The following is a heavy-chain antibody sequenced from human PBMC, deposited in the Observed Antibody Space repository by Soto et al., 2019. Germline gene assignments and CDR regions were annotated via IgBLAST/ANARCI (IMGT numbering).Heavy chain of an antibody. V-gene: IGHV1-18*01. CDR2: INAYNGNT. D-gene: IGHD6-19*01. Sequence: KASGYTFTTYGISWVRQAPGQGLEWMGWINAYNGNTNYAQKLQGRVTMTTDSSTSTAYMELRSLRSDDTAVYYCAREPVAGIWFDPWGQGTLVTVSS. J-gene: IGHJ5*02. CDR1: GYTFTTYG. CDR3: AREPVAGIWFDP.